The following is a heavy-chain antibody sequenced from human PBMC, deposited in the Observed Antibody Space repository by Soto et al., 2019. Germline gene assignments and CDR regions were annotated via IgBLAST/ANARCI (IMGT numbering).Heavy chain of an antibody. V-gene: IGHV4-59*01. D-gene: IGHD5-18*01. CDR3: ARSVDTAVLNWFDP. J-gene: IGHJ5*02. Sequence: QVQLQESGPGLVKPSETLSLTCTVSGGSISSYYWSWIRQPPAKGLEWIGYIYYSGSTNYNPSLKSRVTISVDTSKNQFSLKLSSVTAADTAVYYCARSVDTAVLNWFDPWGQGTLVTVSS. CDR2: IYYSGST. CDR1: GGSISSYY.